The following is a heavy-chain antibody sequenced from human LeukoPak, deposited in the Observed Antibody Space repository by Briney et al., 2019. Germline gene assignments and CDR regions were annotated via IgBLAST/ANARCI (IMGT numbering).Heavy chain of an antibody. J-gene: IGHJ4*02. CDR2: INPNSGGT. D-gene: IGHD6-13*01. Sequence: GASVKVSCKASGYTFTGYSMHWVRQAPGQGLEWMGWINPNSGGTNYAHKCQGRVTMTRETSISTAYMELSRLSSDDTAVYYCARGRIAAAGTVDYWGQGTLVTVSS. CDR3: ARGRIAAAGTVDY. V-gene: IGHV1-2*02. CDR1: GYTFTGYS.